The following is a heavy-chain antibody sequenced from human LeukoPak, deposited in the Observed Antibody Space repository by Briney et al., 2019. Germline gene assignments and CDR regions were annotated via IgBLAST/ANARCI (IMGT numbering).Heavy chain of an antibody. CDR1: GFTFSSYA. CDR3: ARVAVAATFDY. Sequence: GGSLRLSCAASGFTFSSYAMHWVCQAPGKGLEWVAVISYDGSNKYYADSVKGRFTISRDNSKNTLYLQMNSLRAEDTAVYYCARVAVAATFDYWGQGTLVTVSS. D-gene: IGHD6-19*01. J-gene: IGHJ4*02. CDR2: ISYDGSNK. V-gene: IGHV3-30*04.